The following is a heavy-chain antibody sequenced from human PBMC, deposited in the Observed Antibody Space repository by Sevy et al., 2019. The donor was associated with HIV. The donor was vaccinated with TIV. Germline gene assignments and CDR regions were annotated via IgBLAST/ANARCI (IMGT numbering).Heavy chain of an antibody. V-gene: IGHV3-23*01. CDR1: GFTFNSYA. D-gene: IGHD4-4*01. CDR2: IIGSGGGT. CDR3: AEHTTTLTSVVGY. J-gene: IGHJ4*02. Sequence: GGCLRLSCAASGFTFNSYAMSWVRQGPGKGLEWVSSIIGSGGGTYYADSVKGRFTISRDNSKNMPYLQMNSLRAEDTVAYYCAEHTTTLTSVVGYWGQGILVTVSS.